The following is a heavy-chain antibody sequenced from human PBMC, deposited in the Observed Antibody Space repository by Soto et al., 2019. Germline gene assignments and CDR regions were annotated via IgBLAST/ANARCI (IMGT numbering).Heavy chain of an antibody. D-gene: IGHD3-9*01. V-gene: IGHV3-48*04. CDR3: ARDKDWAFDY. Sequence: EVQLVESGGGLVQPGGSLRLSCVASGFTFSSYSMVWVRQAPGKGLEWISYIFATSTTIYYADSVKGRFTVSSDNTRNSLFLLMNSLRAEDTAMYYCARDKDWAFDYWGQGTLVTVSS. CDR1: GFTFSSYS. J-gene: IGHJ4*02. CDR2: IFATSTTI.